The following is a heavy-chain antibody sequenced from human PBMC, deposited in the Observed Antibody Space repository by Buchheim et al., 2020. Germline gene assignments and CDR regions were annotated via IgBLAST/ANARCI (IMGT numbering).Heavy chain of an antibody. CDR1: GFTFSNAW. V-gene: IGHV3-15*01. J-gene: IGHJ4*02. D-gene: IGHD5-12*01. CDR3: TTDPMVATQGY. Sequence: EVQLVESGGGLVKPGGSLRLSCAASGFTFSNAWMSWVRQAPGKGLEWVGRITSKTDGGTTDYAAPVKGRFTIQRDDSKNTLYLQMNSLKTEDTAVYYCTTDPMVATQGYWGQGTL. CDR2: ITSKTDGGTT.